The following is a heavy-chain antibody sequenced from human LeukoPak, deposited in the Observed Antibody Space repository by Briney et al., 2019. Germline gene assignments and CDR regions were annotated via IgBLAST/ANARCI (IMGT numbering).Heavy chain of an antibody. J-gene: IGHJ6*02. CDR1: GYSFSSYW. Sequence: GESLKISCKGSGYSFSSYWIGWVRQVPGKGLEWVATIYPDDSDTRYSPSFQGQVPISADKSISTAYLQWSSLKASDTAMYYCARMSGWYVGGMDVWGQGTTVTVSS. V-gene: IGHV5-51*01. D-gene: IGHD6-19*01. CDR2: IYPDDSDT. CDR3: ARMSGWYVGGMDV.